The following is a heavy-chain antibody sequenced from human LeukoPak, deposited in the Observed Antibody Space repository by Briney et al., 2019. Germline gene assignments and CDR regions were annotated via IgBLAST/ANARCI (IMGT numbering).Heavy chain of an antibody. V-gene: IGHV4-59*01. D-gene: IGHD3-22*01. CDR2: IYYSGST. CDR1: VGSISSYY. J-gene: IGHJ4*02. CDR3: AREDDSSGYYFDY. Sequence: PSETLSLTCTVSVGSISSYYGSWIRQPPGKGLGWIGYIYYSGSTNYNPSLKSRVTISVDTSKNQFSLKLSSVTAADTAVYYCAREDDSSGYYFDYWGQGTLVTVSS.